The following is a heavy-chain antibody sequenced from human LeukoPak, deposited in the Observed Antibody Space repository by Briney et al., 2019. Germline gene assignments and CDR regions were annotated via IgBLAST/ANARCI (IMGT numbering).Heavy chain of an antibody. D-gene: IGHD3-9*01. CDR2: ISSSGGTI. V-gene: IGHV3-48*03. J-gene: IGHJ4*02. CDR1: GFTLSSYE. CDR3: AKRLSASDWFEVDY. Sequence: PGGSLRLSCSASGFTLSSYEMNWVRQAPGKGLEWVSYISSSGGTIYYADSVKGRFTISRDNAKNSLYLQMNSLRAEDTAVYYCAKRLSASDWFEVDYWGQGTLVTVSS.